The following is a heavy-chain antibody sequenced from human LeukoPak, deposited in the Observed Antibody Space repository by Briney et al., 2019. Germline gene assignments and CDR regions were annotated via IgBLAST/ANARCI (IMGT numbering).Heavy chain of an antibody. Sequence: SETLSLTCAVYGGSFSGYYWSWIRQPPGKGLEWIGYIYYSGSTNYNPSLKSRVTISVDTSKNQFSLKLSSVTAADTAVYYCARDRYGDYPDFAGYYYYGMDVWGQGTTVTVSS. D-gene: IGHD4-17*01. CDR2: IYYSGST. V-gene: IGHV4-59*01. CDR3: ARDRYGDYPDFAGYYYYGMDV. J-gene: IGHJ6*02. CDR1: GGSFSGYY.